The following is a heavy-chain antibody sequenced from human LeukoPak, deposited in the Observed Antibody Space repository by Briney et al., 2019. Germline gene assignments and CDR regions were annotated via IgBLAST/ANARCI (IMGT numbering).Heavy chain of an antibody. CDR2: IYYTGST. V-gene: IGHV4-59*08. CDR3: ARYISSGLDY. J-gene: IGHJ4*02. CDR1: GGSISGYY. D-gene: IGHD6-6*01. Sequence: PETLSVTCTVSGGSISGYYWSWIRQPPGKGLEWIGHIYYTGSTSYNPSLKSRVTISVDTSKNQFSLKLSYVNAADTAVYYCARYISSGLDYWGQGTLAPVSS.